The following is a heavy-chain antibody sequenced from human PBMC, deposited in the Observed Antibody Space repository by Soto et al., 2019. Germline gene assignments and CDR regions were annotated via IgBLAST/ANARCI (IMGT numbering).Heavy chain of an antibody. V-gene: IGHV3-48*02. Sequence: HGGSLRLSCAASGFTFRSYSMNWFRKATGKGLEWVSYISGYSSAIYYADSVQGRFTISRDNAKNSLYLQMNSLRDEDTAVYYCARDFAYASDMWGQGTMVTVS. CDR2: ISGYSSAI. CDR3: ARDFAYASDM. CDR1: GFTFRSYS. J-gene: IGHJ3*02.